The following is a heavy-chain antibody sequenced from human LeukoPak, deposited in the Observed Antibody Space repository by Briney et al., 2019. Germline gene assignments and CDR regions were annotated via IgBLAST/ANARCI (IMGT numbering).Heavy chain of an antibody. Sequence: ASVKVSCKASGYTFTGYYMHWVRQAPGQGLEWMGWINPNSGGTNYAQKLQGRVTMTTDTSTSTAYMELRSLRSDDTAVYYCARDGETYYYDSSGIEGGYYFDYWGQGTLVTVSS. CDR1: GYTFTGYY. V-gene: IGHV1-2*02. CDR2: INPNSGGT. J-gene: IGHJ4*02. CDR3: ARDGETYYYDSSGIEGGYYFDY. D-gene: IGHD3-22*01.